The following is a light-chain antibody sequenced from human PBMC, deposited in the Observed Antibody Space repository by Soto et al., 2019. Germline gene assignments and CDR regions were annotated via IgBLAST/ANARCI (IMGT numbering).Light chain of an antibody. CDR1: QSISSY. CDR3: QQSYSTQYT. J-gene: IGKJ2*01. V-gene: IGKV1-39*01. Sequence: DIQMTQSPSSLSASVGDRVTITCRASQSISSYLNWYQRKPGKCPKLLIYAASSLQSGVPSRFSDSGAGTDFTLTIISLQPEDFATYYCQQSYSTQYTFGQGTKLEIK. CDR2: AAS.